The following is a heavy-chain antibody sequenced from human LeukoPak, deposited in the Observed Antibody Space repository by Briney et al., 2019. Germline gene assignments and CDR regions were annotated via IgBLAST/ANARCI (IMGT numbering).Heavy chain of an antibody. CDR1: GFTFSDYF. D-gene: IGHD3-22*01. CDR2: ISTSGDTM. Sequence: GGSLRLSCAASGFTFSDYFMSWIRQAPGKGLEWVSYISTSGDTMYYADSVKGRFTISRDNARNSLYLQMDSLRAEDTAVYYCAREASSGYSDYWGQGTLVTVSS. V-gene: IGHV3-11*04. CDR3: AREASSGYSDY. J-gene: IGHJ4*02.